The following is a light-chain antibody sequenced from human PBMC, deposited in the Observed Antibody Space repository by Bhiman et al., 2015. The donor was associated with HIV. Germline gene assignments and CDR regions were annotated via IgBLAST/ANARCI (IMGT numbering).Light chain of an antibody. Sequence: QSVLTQPPSVSAAPGQKVTISCSGRSSNIGNNNVFWYQQLPGTAPKLLIYDNDKRPSGIPDRFSGSKSGTSATLGITGLQTGDEADYYCGTWDSSLSAGGVFGTGTKVTVL. CDR3: GTWDSSLSAGGV. CDR2: DND. J-gene: IGLJ1*01. CDR1: SSNIGNNN. V-gene: IGLV1-51*01.